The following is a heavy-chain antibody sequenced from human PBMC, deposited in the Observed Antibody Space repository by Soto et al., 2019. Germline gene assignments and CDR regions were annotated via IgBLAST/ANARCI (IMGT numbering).Heavy chain of an antibody. V-gene: IGHV1-18*01. D-gene: IGHD1-26*01. Sequence: QVQLVQSGAEVKKPGSSVKVSCKASGYTFTSYGISWVRQAPGQGLEWMGWISAYNGNTNYAQKLQGRVTMTTDTSTSTAYMELRSLRSDDTAVYCCARDGEVGAAGDYYYYGMDVWGQGTTVTVSS. CDR3: ARDGEVGAAGDYYYYGMDV. CDR2: ISAYNGNT. CDR1: GYTFTSYG. J-gene: IGHJ6*02.